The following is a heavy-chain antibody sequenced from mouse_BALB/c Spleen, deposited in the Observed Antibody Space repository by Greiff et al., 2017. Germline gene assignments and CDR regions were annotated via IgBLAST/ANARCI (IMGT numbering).Heavy chain of an antibody. CDR3: ARHGTTATRAMDY. CDR1: GFSLTSYG. Sequence: QVQLQRSGPDLVAPSQSLSITCTVSGFSLTSYGVHWVRQPPGKGLEWLVVIWSDGSTTYNSALKSRLSISKDNSKSQVFLKMNSLQTDDTAMYYCARHGTTATRAMDYWGQGTSVTVSS. V-gene: IGHV2-6-2*01. J-gene: IGHJ4*01. CDR2: IWSDGST. D-gene: IGHD1-2*01.